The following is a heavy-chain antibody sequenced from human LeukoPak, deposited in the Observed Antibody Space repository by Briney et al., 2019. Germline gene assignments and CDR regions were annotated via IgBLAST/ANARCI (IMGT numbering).Heavy chain of an antibody. V-gene: IGHV4-4*07. D-gene: IGHD2-15*01. CDR3: ARDVVVENWFDP. CDR1: GVSISGYY. Sequence: SETLSLTCTVSGVSISGYYWSWIRQPAGKGLEWIGRIYISRGTNYNPSLTSRVIMSVDTSKNQFSLKLSSVTAADTAVYYCARDVVVENWFDPWGQGTLVTVSS. J-gene: IGHJ5*02. CDR2: IYISRGT.